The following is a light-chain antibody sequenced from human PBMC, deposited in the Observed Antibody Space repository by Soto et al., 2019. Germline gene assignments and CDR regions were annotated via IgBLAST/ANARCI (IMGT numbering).Light chain of an antibody. CDR2: KAS. V-gene: IGKV1-5*03. CDR3: QHYNNYSEA. CDR1: QTISSW. Sequence: DIQMTQSPSTLSGSVGERVTITCRASQTISSWLAWYQQKPGKAPKLLIYKASNLKSGVPSRFSGSGSGTEFTLTISSLQPDDFATYYCQHYNNYSEAFGQGTKVELK. J-gene: IGKJ1*01.